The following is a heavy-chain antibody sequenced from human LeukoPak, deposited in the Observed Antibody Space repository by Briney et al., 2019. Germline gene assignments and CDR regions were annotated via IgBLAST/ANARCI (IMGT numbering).Heavy chain of an antibody. CDR2: ISSDGGST. V-gene: IGHV3-64*01. J-gene: IGHJ3*02. CDR3: AREIFAGGWHGFDI. D-gene: IGHD3-16*01. Sequence: GGSLRLSCAASGFTFSSYAMHWVRQAPGKGLEYVSAISSDGGSTYYANSVKGRFTISRDNSRDTLYLQMGSLRAEDMAVYYCAREIFAGGWHGFDIWGQGTMVTVSS. CDR1: GFTFSSYA.